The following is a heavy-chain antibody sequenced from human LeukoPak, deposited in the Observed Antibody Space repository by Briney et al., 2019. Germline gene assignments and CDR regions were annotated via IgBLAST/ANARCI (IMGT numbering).Heavy chain of an antibody. CDR3: ARVIYGAAAAATPWSYYYYMDV. J-gene: IGHJ6*03. V-gene: IGHV1-2*02. CDR1: GYTFTGYY. D-gene: IGHD6-13*01. Sequence: ASVKVACKASGYTFTGYYMHWVRQAPGQGLEWMGWIKPNSGGTNYAQKFQGRVTMTRDTSISTAYMELSRLRSDDTAVYYCARVIYGAAAAATPWSYYYYMDVWGKGTTVTVSS. CDR2: IKPNSGGT.